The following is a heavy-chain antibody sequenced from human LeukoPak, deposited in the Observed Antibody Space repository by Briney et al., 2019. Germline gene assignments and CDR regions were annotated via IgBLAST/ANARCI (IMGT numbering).Heavy chain of an antibody. V-gene: IGHV1-18*01. CDR2: ISAYNGNT. D-gene: IGHD2-15*01. Sequence: ASVKVSCKASGYTFTSYGISWVRQAPGQGLEWMGWISAYNGNTNYAQKLQGRVTMTTDTSTSTAYMELRSLRSDDTAVYYCARDPQSTVVVVAANLDYWGQGTLVTVSS. CDR1: GYTFTSYG. J-gene: IGHJ4*02. CDR3: ARDPQSTVVVVAANLDY.